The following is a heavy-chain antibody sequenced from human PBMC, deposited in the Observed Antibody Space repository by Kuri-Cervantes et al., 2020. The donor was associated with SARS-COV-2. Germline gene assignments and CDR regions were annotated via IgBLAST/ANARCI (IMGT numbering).Heavy chain of an antibody. D-gene: IGHD2-2*01. CDR1: GFTFSSYG. V-gene: IGHV3-30*18. CDR2: ISYDGSNK. CDR3: AKALRIVVVPAALGFDYYYGMDV. Sequence: LSLTCAASGFTFSSYGMHWVRQAPGKGLEWVAVISYDGSNKYYADSMKGRFTISRDNSKNTLYLQMNSLRAEDTAVYYCAKALRIVVVPAALGFDYYYGMDVWGQGTTVTVSS. J-gene: IGHJ6*02.